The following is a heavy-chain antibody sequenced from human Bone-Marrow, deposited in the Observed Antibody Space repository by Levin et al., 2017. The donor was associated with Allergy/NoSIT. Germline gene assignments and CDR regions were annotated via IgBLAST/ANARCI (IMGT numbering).Heavy chain of an antibody. CDR2: INPKSGAT. CDR3: ARGPRDYGAL. Sequence: ASVKVSCKGSGYSFTGYYVHWVRQAPGQGLEWMAWINPKSGATIYAQRFQGRVTVTTDTSIRTASMDLSRLRSDDTAVYYCARGPRDYGALWGQGTLVTVSS. V-gene: IGHV1-2*02. CDR1: GYSFTGYY. J-gene: IGHJ4*02. D-gene: IGHD4-17*01.